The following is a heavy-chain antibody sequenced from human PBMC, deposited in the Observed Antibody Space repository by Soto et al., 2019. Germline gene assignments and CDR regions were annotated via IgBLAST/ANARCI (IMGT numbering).Heavy chain of an antibody. CDR2: ISYSGST. J-gene: IGHJ5*02. CDR1: AGCLITINNY. V-gene: IGHV4-31*03. D-gene: IGHD6-6*01. Sequence: PSETLSLACTISAGCLITINNYWRWVRQCPGKGLEWIGFISYSGSTYYNPSLMSRLTISLDTSTNRFSLKLTSVTAADTAVHYCPREEAARMVRWSDPWGQGTLVTVSS. CDR3: PREEAARMVRWSDP.